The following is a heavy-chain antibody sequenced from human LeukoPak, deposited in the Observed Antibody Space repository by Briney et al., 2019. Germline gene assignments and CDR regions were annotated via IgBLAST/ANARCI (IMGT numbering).Heavy chain of an antibody. CDR3: ARVRSASAGTASAFDI. V-gene: IGHV1-18*01. CDR1: GYTFSSYE. J-gene: IGHJ3*02. D-gene: IGHD2-21*02. Sequence: ASVKVSCKASGYTFSSYEINWVRQAPGQGLEWMGGISTHKGNTNYAQKFQGRVTMTTATSTSTAYMELRRLRSDDTAVYYCARVRSASAGTASAFDIWGQGTMVTVSS. CDR2: ISTHKGNT.